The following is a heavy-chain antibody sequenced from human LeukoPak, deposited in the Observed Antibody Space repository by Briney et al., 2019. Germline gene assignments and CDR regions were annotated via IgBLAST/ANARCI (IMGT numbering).Heavy chain of an antibody. CDR1: GGSISSYY. J-gene: IGHJ5*02. Sequence: SETLSLTCTVSGGSISSYYWSWIRQPPGKGLQWIGYIYYSGSTSYNPSLKSRVTISVDTSKNQFSLKLSSVTAADTAVYYCARAEKIGWFDPWGQGTLVTVSS. CDR2: IYYSGST. V-gene: IGHV4-59*12. CDR3: ARAEKIGWFDP.